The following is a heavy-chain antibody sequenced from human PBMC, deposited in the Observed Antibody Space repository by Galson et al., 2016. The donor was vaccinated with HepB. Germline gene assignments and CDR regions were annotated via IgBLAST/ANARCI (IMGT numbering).Heavy chain of an antibody. CDR1: GYTFTSYD. Sequence: SVKVSCKAFGYTFTSYDINWVRQAGGQGLEWMGWMNPNSGYTGYPQKFQDRVTMTRNTSTNTAHMELTGLTPEDTAVYYCARAFRSSTVAARVFDPWGQGTLVTVSS. CDR3: ARAFRSSTVAARVFDP. D-gene: IGHD6-6*01. J-gene: IGHJ5*02. CDR2: MNPNSGYT. V-gene: IGHV1-8*01.